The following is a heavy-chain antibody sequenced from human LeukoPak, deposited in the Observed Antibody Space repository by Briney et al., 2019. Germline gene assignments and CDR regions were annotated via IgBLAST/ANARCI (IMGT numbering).Heavy chain of an antibody. CDR2: IYYSGST. CDR3: ARVYREPGNDAFDI. Sequence: PSGTLSLTCTVSGGSISSYYWSWIRQPPGKGLEWIGYIYYSGSTNYNPSLKSRVTISVDTSKNQFSLKLSSVTAADTAVYYCARVYREPGNDAFDIWGQGTMATVSS. D-gene: IGHD1-14*01. V-gene: IGHV4-59*01. J-gene: IGHJ3*02. CDR1: GGSISSYY.